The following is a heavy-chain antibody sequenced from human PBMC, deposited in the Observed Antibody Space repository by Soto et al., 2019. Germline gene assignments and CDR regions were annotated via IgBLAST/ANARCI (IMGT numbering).Heavy chain of an antibody. CDR1: GFTFSSYW. J-gene: IGHJ6*02. V-gene: IGHV3-7*01. Sequence: PGGSLRLACAASGFTFSSYWMSWVRQAPGKGLEWVANTKQDGSEKYYVDSVKGRFTISRDNAKNSLYLQMNSLRAEDTAVYYCAREGFLEWLSPYGMDVWGQGTTVTVSS. CDR2: TKQDGSEK. D-gene: IGHD3-3*01. CDR3: AREGFLEWLSPYGMDV.